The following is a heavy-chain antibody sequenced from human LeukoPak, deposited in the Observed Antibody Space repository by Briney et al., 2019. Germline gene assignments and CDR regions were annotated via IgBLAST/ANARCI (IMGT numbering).Heavy chain of an antibody. D-gene: IGHD4-17*01. Sequence: GGSLRLSCAASGFMFSSYWMHWVRQAPGKGLVWVSRINGDGSTTSYADSVKGRFTISRDNARNTLYLQMNSLRAEDTAVYYCARRTTVTTIDYWGQGILVTVSS. CDR2: INGDGSTT. CDR1: GFMFSSYW. J-gene: IGHJ4*02. CDR3: ARRTTVTTIDY. V-gene: IGHV3-74*01.